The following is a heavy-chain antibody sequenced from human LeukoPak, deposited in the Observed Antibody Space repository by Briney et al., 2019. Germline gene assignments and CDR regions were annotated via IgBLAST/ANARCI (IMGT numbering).Heavy chain of an antibody. CDR3: AREVPGIAAAGTFDY. D-gene: IGHD6-13*01. CDR2: IHHSGTT. CDR1: GGSVSRGSYY. Sequence: SETLSLTCTVSGGSVSRGSYYWSWTRQPPGKGLEWIGYIHHSGTTNYSPSLKSRVTISVDMSKNQFFLNLTSVTAADTAVYYCAREVPGIAAAGTFDYWGQGTLVTVSS. V-gene: IGHV4-61*01. J-gene: IGHJ4*02.